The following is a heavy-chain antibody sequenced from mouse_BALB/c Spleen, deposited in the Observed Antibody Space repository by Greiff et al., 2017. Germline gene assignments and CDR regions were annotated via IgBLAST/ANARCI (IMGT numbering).Heavy chain of an antibody. V-gene: IGHV1-69*02. Sequence: VQLQQSGAELVKPGASVKLSCKASGYTFTSYWMHWVKQRPGQGLEWIGEIDPSDSYTNYNQKFKGKATLTVDKSSSTAYMQLSSLTSEDSAVYYCARGYAYFDYWGQGTTLTVSS. CDR2: IDPSDSYT. D-gene: IGHD2-14*01. CDR1: GYTFTSYW. J-gene: IGHJ2*01. CDR3: ARGYAYFDY.